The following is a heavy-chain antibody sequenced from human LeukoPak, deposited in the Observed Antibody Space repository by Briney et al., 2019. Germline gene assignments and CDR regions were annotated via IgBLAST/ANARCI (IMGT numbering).Heavy chain of an antibody. J-gene: IGHJ6*03. Sequence: SQTLSLTCTVSGGSISSGSYYWSWIRQPAGKGLEWIGRIYTSGSTNYNPSLKSRVTISVDTSKNQFSLKLGSVTAADTAVYYCARDRSAENYYYYYYMDVWGKGTTVTVSS. CDR2: IYTSGST. D-gene: IGHD6-19*01. CDR1: GGSISSGSYY. V-gene: IGHV4-61*02. CDR3: ARDRSAENYYYYYYMDV.